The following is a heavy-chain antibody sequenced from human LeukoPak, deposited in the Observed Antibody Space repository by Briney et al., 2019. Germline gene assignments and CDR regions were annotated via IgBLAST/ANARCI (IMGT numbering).Heavy chain of an antibody. CDR2: IIPIFGTA. D-gene: IGHD5-18*01. CDR3: ARGRGYSYGSDFDY. V-gene: IGHV1-69*01. CDR1: GGTFSSYA. Sequence: VASVKVSCKASGGTFSSYAISWVRQAPGQGLEWMGGIIPIFGTANYAQKFQGRVTITADESTSTAYMELSSLRSEDTAVYYCARGRGYSYGSDFDYWGQGTLVTVSS. J-gene: IGHJ4*02.